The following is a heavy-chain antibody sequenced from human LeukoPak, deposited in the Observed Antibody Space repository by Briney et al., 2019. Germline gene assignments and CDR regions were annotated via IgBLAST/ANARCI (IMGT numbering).Heavy chain of an antibody. CDR1: GFTFSNYW. D-gene: IGHD2-2*01. CDR2: VNSDGSST. Sequence: GGSLRLSCAASGFTFSNYWMHWVRQAPGKGLVWVSRVNSDGSSTGYADSVKGRFTISRDNSKNTLYLQMNSLRAEDTAVYYCAKDARGDIVVVPAAIPDYWGQGTLVTVSS. J-gene: IGHJ4*02. V-gene: IGHV3-74*01. CDR3: AKDARGDIVVVPAAIPDY.